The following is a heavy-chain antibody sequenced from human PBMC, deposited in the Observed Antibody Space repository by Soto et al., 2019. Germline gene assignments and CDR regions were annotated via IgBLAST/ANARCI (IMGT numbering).Heavy chain of an antibody. D-gene: IGHD6-19*01. Sequence: AASVKVSCKASGYTFTSYGISWVRQAPGQGLEWMGWIGAYNGNTNYAQKLQGRVTMTTDTSTSTAYMELRSLRSDDTAVYYCARALRHPIAVFVAYYGMDVWGQGTTVTVSS. CDR1: GYTFTSYG. CDR3: ARALRHPIAVFVAYYGMDV. CDR2: IGAYNGNT. J-gene: IGHJ6*02. V-gene: IGHV1-18*04.